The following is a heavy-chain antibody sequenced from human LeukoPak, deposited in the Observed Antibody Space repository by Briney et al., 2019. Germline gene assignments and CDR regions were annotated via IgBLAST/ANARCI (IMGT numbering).Heavy chain of an antibody. CDR1: GFTFSSYA. Sequence: GGSLRLSCAASGFTFSSYAMSWVRQAPGKGLEWVSAISGSGDSTYYADSVKGRFTISRDNSKNTLYLQMNSLRAEDTAVYYCAKEISRRELLPRFDPWGQGTLVTVSS. CDR2: ISGSGDST. J-gene: IGHJ5*02. CDR3: AKEISRRELLPRFDP. V-gene: IGHV3-23*01. D-gene: IGHD1-26*01.